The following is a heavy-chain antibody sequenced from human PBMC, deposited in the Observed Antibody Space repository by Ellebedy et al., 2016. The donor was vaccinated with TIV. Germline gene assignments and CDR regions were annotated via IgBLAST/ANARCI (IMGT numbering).Heavy chain of an antibody. CDR3: ARMETVTTTVWVYYYGTDV. J-gene: IGHJ6*02. D-gene: IGHD4-17*01. Sequence: SGPTLVKPTETLTLTCTVSGFSLSNARMGVSWIRQPPGKALEWLAHIFSNDEKSYSTSLKSRLTISKDTSKSQVVLTMTNMDPVDTATYYCARMETVTTTVWVYYYGTDVWGQGTTVTVSS. CDR1: GFSLSNARMG. CDR2: IFSNDEK. V-gene: IGHV2-26*01.